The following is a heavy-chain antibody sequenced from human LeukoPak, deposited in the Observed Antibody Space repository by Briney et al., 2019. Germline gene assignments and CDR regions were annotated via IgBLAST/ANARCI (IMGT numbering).Heavy chain of an antibody. CDR1: GFTLSSHV. D-gene: IGHD3-22*01. CDR2: TSYDGSNT. V-gene: IGHV3-30*03. J-gene: IGHJ4*02. CDR3: ARVGSSGYFDY. Sequence: GGSLRLSCVVSGFTLSSHVMYWIRQAPGKGLEWVALTSYDGSNTDYTDSAKGRFTISRDNPRNTLYLQMNSLSAEDTAFYYCARVGSSGYFDYWGQGALVTVSS.